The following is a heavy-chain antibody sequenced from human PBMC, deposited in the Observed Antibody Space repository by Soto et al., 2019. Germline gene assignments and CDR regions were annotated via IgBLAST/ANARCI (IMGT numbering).Heavy chain of an antibody. D-gene: IGHD3-22*01. CDR1: GFTFSTYA. CDR2: ISGSGDTT. V-gene: IGHV3-23*01. Sequence: GGSLRLSCAASGFTFSTYAMSWVRQAPGKGLEWVSAISGSGDTTYYAASVKGRFTMSRDNSNNTVYVQMNSLRAEDTAVYYCAKVGYDASGYYDRIDYWGQGTLVTVSS. CDR3: AKVGYDASGYYDRIDY. J-gene: IGHJ4*02.